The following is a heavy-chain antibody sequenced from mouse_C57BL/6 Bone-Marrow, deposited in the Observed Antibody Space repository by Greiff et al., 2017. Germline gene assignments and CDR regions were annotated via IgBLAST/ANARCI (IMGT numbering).Heavy chain of an antibody. V-gene: IGHV1-31*01. J-gene: IGHJ3*01. CDR2: IYPYNGVS. CDR1: GYSFTGYY. CDR3: AREGYYYGSSGFAY. Sequence: VQLQQSGPELVKPGASVKISCKASGYSFTGYYMHWVKQSHGNILDWIGYIYPYNGVSSYNQKFKGKATLTVDKSSSTAYMEHRSLTSEDSAVYYCAREGYYYGSSGFAYWGQGTLVTVSA. D-gene: IGHD1-1*01.